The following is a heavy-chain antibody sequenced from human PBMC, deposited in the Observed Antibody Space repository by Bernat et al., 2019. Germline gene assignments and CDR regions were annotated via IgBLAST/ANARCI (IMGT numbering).Heavy chain of an antibody. J-gene: IGHJ6*03. V-gene: IGHV1-69*01. D-gene: IGHD6-6*01. CDR1: GGTFSSYA. CDR3: ASVSSSGEAGPYYYYYYMDV. Sequence: QVQLVQSGAEVKKPGSSVKVSCKASGGTFSSYAISWVRQAPGQGLEWMGGIIPIFGTANYAQKFQGRVTITADESTSTAYMELSSLRSEDTAVYYCASVSSSGEAGPYYYYYYMDVWGKGTTVTVSS. CDR2: IIPIFGTA.